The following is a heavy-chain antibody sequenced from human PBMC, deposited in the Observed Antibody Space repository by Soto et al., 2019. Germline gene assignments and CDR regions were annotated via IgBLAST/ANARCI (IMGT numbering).Heavy chain of an antibody. J-gene: IGHJ4*02. Sequence: VGSLRLSCASSVFTFSRYSMTCVRQSPGKWLEWVSFIRGSGANTYYADSVKGRFTISRDNSKEMLYLQMNSLKAEDTAVYFCAVKAEGYDAPFEYWGQGTPVSVSS. V-gene: IGHV3-23*01. D-gene: IGHD5-12*01. CDR2: IRGSGANT. CDR1: VFTFSRYS. CDR3: AVKAEGYDAPFEY.